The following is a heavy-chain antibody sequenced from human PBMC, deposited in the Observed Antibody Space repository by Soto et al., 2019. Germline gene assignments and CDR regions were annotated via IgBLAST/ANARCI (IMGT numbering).Heavy chain of an antibody. CDR2: ISSDGKTT. J-gene: IGHJ4*01. V-gene: IGHV3-30*18. CDR3: AKEIAVAGDLDY. D-gene: IGHD6-19*01. CDR1: GFRFSSYG. Sequence: HPGGSLRLSCVASGFRFSSYGIHWVRQAPGKGLEWVGVISSDGKTTYYADSMKGRFTISRDNSRNTLYLQMDSLRPEDTAVYYCAKEIAVAGDLDYWGHGTLVTVSS.